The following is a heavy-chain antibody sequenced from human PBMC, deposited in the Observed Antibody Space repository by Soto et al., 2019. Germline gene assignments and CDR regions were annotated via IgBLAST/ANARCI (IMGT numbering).Heavy chain of an antibody. J-gene: IGHJ4*02. Sequence: PGGSLRLSCTASGFTFGDYAMSWFRQAPGKGLEWVGFIRGKAYGGTTEYAASVKGRFTISRDDSKSIAYLQMNSLKTEDTAVYYCTRDTYSFWSGPSFFSFWGQGTLVTVSS. CDR2: IRGKAYGGTT. CDR3: TRDTYSFWSGPSFFSF. V-gene: IGHV3-49*03. CDR1: GFTFGDYA. D-gene: IGHD3-3*01.